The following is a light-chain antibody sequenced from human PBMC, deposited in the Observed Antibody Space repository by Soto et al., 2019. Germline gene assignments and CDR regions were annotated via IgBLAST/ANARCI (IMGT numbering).Light chain of an antibody. CDR2: AAS. Sequence: DIQMTQSPSSLSASVGDRITITCRASQSISRYLNWYQHKPGKAPKLLINAASSLERGVPSRFSRRGSWTDFTLNISSLQPDDFATYYCQQNYRATPWTLGQGTKVHIK. CDR1: QSISRY. J-gene: IGKJ1*01. CDR3: QQNYRATPWT. V-gene: IGKV1-39*01.